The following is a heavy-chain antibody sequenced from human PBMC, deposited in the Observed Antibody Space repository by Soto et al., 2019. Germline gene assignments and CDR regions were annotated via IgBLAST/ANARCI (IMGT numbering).Heavy chain of an antibody. Sequence: PGGSLRLSCAASGFTFSNAWMNWVRQAPGKGLEWVGRIKSKTDGGTTDYAAPVKGRFTISRDDSKNTLYLQMNSLKTEDTAVYYCTTDNYDSSGYWDPGAFDIWGQGTMVTVS. J-gene: IGHJ3*02. D-gene: IGHD3-22*01. CDR3: TTDNYDSSGYWDPGAFDI. V-gene: IGHV3-15*07. CDR2: IKSKTDGGTT. CDR1: GFTFSNAW.